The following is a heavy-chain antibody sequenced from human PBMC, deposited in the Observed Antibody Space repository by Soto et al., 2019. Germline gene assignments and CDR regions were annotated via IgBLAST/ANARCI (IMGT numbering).Heavy chain of an antibody. CDR3: ARGGVEVAATPHMDV. CDR1: GYTFTGYY. V-gene: IGHV1-2*04. J-gene: IGHJ6*03. D-gene: IGHD2-15*01. Sequence: ASVKVSCKASGYTFTGYYMHWVRQAPGQGLEWMGWINPNSGGTNYAQKFQGWVTMTRDTSISTAYMELSRLRSDDTAVYYCARGGVEVAATPHMDVWGKGTTVTVSS. CDR2: INPNSGGT.